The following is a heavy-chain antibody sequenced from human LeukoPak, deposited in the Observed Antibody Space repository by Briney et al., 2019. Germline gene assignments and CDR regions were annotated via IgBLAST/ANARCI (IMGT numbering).Heavy chain of an antibody. Sequence: XAXGXXLEWMGWMNPNSGHTAYAQKFQGRVTMTRNTSMSTAYMELSSLRSEDTAVYYCARRVGGSGSYLDYWGQGTLVTXXS. J-gene: IGHJ4*02. CDR3: ARRVGGSGSYLDY. V-gene: IGHV1-8*01. D-gene: IGHD3-10*01. CDR2: MNPNSGHT.